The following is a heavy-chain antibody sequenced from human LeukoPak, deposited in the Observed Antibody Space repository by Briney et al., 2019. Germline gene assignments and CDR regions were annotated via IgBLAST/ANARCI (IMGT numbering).Heavy chain of an antibody. Sequence: ASVKVSCKASGYTFTSYGISWVRQAPGQGLEWMGWISAYNGNTNYAQKLQGRVTMTTDTSTSTAYMELRSLRSDDTAVYYCARDHSGLPAADYFDYWGQGTLVTVSS. J-gene: IGHJ4*02. CDR3: ARDHSGLPAADYFDY. V-gene: IGHV1-18*01. CDR1: GYTFTSYG. D-gene: IGHD2-2*01. CDR2: ISAYNGNT.